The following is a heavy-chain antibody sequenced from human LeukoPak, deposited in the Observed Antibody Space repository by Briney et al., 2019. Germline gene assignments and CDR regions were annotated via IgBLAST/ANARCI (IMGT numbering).Heavy chain of an antibody. CDR3: ARDPWLQSDAFYI. D-gene: IGHD5-24*01. J-gene: IGHJ3*02. CDR1: GDTFTSYY. CDR2: INPSGSST. Sequence: ASVKVSCRASGDTFTSYYMHRGRQPPGHGRVGWGIINPSGSSTSYAQKTKGRVTTTRDMSTSTVYMGLSSMRSEDTAVYFGARDPWLQSDAFYISGEGTMVSASS. V-gene: IGHV1-46*01.